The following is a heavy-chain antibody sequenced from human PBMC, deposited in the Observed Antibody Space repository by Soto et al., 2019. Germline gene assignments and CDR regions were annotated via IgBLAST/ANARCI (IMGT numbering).Heavy chain of an antibody. CDR3: ARDLSGTGLDI. CDR1: GDSIGRFY. V-gene: IGHV4-4*07. D-gene: IGHD1-26*01. Sequence: QLQLHESGPGLVKPSETLSLSCKVSGDSIGRFYWCWIRQSAGKGLEWIGRVYSTGGVTYNPALKGRVTISLDRSNNHVSLEMNSVTAADTAVYFCARDLSGTGLDIWGRGTRVSVSS. J-gene: IGHJ6*02. CDR2: VYSTGGV.